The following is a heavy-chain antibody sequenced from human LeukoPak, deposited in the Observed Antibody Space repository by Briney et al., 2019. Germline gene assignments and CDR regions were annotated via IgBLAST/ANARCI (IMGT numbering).Heavy chain of an antibody. Sequence: SQTLSLTCAISGDSVSINSAAWNWIRQSPSRGLEWLGRTYYRSKWYNDYAVSVKSRITINPDTSKNQFSLQLNSVTPDDTAVYYCARGSTRPSFAARPHYYYYYMDVWGKGTTVTVSS. D-gene: IGHD6-6*01. CDR3: ARGSTRPSFAARPHYYYYYMDV. J-gene: IGHJ6*03. CDR1: GDSVSINSAA. CDR2: TYYRSKWYN. V-gene: IGHV6-1*01.